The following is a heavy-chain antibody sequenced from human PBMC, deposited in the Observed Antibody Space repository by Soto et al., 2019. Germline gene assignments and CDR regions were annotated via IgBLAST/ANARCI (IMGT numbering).Heavy chain of an antibody. D-gene: IGHD4-17*01. J-gene: IGHJ6*03. CDR3: ASGHGDYDYYYYYMDV. CDR1: GFTFSSYA. V-gene: IGHV3-7*01. CDR2: IKQDGSEK. Sequence: PGGSLRLSCAASGFTFSSYAMSWVRQAPGKGLEWVANIKQDGSEKYYVDSVKGRFTISRDNAKNSLYLQMNSLRAEDTAVYYCASGHGDYDYYYYYMDVWGKGTTVTVSS.